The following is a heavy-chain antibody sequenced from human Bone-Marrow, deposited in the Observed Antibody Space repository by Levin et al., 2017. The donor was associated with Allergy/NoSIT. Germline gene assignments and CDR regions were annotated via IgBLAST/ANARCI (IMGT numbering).Heavy chain of an antibody. CDR2: IYGDGSA. D-gene: IGHD1-7*01. J-gene: IGHJ2*01. CDR1: EFTVINNY. CDR3: ASRTGTRNWYFDL. Sequence: QAGGSLRLSCAASEFTVINNYMTWVRQAPGKGLEWVSVIYGDGSAHYADSVRGRFTVSRDNSKNTEYLQMNSLRAEDTAVYYCASRTGTRNWYFDLWGRGTLVTVSS. V-gene: IGHV3-53*01.